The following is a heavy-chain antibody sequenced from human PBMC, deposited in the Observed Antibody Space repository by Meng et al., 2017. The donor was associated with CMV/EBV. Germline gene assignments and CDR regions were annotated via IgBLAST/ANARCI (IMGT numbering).Heavy chain of an antibody. CDR1: GGSFSGYY. D-gene: IGHD3-3*01. Sequence: GSLRPSCAVYGGSFSGYYWSWIRQPPGKGLEWIGEINHSGSTNYNPSLKSRVTISVDTSKNQFSLKLSSVTAADTAVYYCARDPGITIFGVVIGGMDVWGQGTTVTVSS. J-gene: IGHJ6*02. V-gene: IGHV4-34*01. CDR2: INHSGST. CDR3: ARDPGITIFGVVIGGMDV.